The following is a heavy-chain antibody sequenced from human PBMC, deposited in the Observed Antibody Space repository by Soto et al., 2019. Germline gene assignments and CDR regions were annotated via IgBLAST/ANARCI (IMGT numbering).Heavy chain of an antibody. CDR3: ARVRSIAVAGVFDY. CDR1: GFTFSSYW. D-gene: IGHD6-19*01. V-gene: IGHV3-7*01. J-gene: IGHJ4*02. CDR2: IKQDGSEK. Sequence: EVQLVESGGGLVQPGGSLRLSCAASGFTFSSYWMSWVRQAPGKWLEWVANIKQDGSEKYYVDSVKGRFTISRDNAKNSLYLQMNSLRAEDTAVYYCARVRSIAVAGVFDYWGQGTLVTVSS.